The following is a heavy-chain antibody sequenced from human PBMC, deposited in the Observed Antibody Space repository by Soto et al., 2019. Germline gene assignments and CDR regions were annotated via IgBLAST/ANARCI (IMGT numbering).Heavy chain of an antibody. CDR2: INPNSGGT. J-gene: IGHJ6*02. CDR1: GYTFTGCY. CDR3: ATGXWNYVQSYYNYYYGMDV. V-gene: IGHV1-2*02. D-gene: IGHD1-7*01. Sequence: ASVKVSCKASGYTFTGCYMHWVRQAPGQGLEWMGWINPNSGGTNYAQKFQGRVTMTRDTSISTAYMELSRLRSDDTAVYYCATGXWNYVQSYYNYYYGMDVWGQGTTVTVSS.